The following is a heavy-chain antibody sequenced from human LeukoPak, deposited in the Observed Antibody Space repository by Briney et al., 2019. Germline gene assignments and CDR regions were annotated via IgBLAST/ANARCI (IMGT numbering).Heavy chain of an antibody. J-gene: IGHJ5*02. CDR2: ISSSGATK. CDR3: ARDVISGWYRGWFDP. CDR1: GFIFSRHE. V-gene: IGHV3-48*03. Sequence: GGSLRLSCAASGFIFSRHELNWVRQAPGKGLEWVSHISSSGATKYYADSVKGRFTMSRDNAKNSLYLQMNSLRAEDTAVYYCARDVISGWYRGWFDPWGQGTLVTVSS. D-gene: IGHD6-19*01.